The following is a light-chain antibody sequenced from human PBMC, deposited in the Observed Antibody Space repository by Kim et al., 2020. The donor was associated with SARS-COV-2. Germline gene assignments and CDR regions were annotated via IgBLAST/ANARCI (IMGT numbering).Light chain of an antibody. Sequence: SVSPGETATLSCRASQTVRRNLAWYQQKPGQAPRLLIFGASTRATGVPARFTGSGSGTEFTLTISSLQSEDFAVYFCQQYNNWWTFGQGTKVDVK. V-gene: IGKV3-15*01. J-gene: IGKJ1*01. CDR2: GAS. CDR3: QQYNNWWT. CDR1: QTVRRN.